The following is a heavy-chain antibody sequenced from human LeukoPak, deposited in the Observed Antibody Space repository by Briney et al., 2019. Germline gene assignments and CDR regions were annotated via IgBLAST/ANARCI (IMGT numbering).Heavy chain of an antibody. CDR1: GFTFSRYS. J-gene: IGHJ3*02. CDR2: ISSTSSYI. Sequence: GGSLRLSCAASGFTFSRYSMNWVRQAPGKGLEWVSSISSTSSYIYYADSLKGRFTISRDNAKNSLYLQMNSLRAEDTAVYYCARDADLAVAADAFDIWGQGTMVTVSS. D-gene: IGHD6-19*01. V-gene: IGHV3-21*01. CDR3: ARDADLAVAADAFDI.